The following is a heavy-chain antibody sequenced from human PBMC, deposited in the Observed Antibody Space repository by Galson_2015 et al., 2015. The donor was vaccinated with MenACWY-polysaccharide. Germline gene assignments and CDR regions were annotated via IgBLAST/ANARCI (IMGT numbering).Heavy chain of an antibody. Sequence: SLRLSCAASGFVFSNLAMSWVRQAPGKGLEGVSSIRGTGSNTYYGDSVKGRFTISRDNSKNTLYLQMNSLRAEDTAIYYCARLSGYTYRSPYYSDYWGQGTLVTVSS. J-gene: IGHJ4*02. CDR1: GFVFSNLA. CDR3: ARLSGYTYRSPYYSDY. D-gene: IGHD5-12*01. CDR2: IRGTGSNT. V-gene: IGHV3-23*01.